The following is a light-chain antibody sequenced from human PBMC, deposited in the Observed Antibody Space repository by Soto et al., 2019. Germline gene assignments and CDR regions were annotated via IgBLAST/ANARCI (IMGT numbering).Light chain of an antibody. CDR2: GAS. CDR3: QQYHNAPLT. Sequence: EIVLTQSPGTLSLSPGERGTLSCRASQSISSSYLAWYQQKPCQAPRLLIYGASSRATGIPDRFSGSGSGTDFTLTISRLEPEDFAVYYCQQYHNAPLTFGGGTKVEIK. V-gene: IGKV3-20*01. CDR1: QSISSSY. J-gene: IGKJ4*02.